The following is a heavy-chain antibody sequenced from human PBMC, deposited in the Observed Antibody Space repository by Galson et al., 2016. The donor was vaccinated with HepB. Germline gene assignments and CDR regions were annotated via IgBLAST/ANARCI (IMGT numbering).Heavy chain of an antibody. Sequence: SETLSLTCAVYGGSFSGYYWSWIRQPPGEGLEWIGEINHSGSTNYNPSLKSRVTISVDTSKDQFSLNLSSVTAADTAVYYCARGLEFVVLASAVYYFDYWGRGPLVTVSS. V-gene: IGHV4-34*01. D-gene: IGHD2-15*01. CDR3: ARGLEFVVLASAVYYFDY. CDR2: INHSGST. J-gene: IGHJ4*02. CDR1: GGSFSGYY.